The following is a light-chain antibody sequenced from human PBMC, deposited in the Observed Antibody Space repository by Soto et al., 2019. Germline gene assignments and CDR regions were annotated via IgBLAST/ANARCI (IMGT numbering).Light chain of an antibody. CDR2: SNN. CDR1: TSNIGSNP. V-gene: IGLV1-44*01. CDR3: ATWDDSLNGLYV. J-gene: IGLJ1*01. Sequence: QSVLTHPPSASGTPGQRVTISCYGSTSNIGSNPVNWYQQVPGTAPKLLIYSNNQRPSGVPDRFSGSKSGTSASLAISGLQSEDEADYYCATWDDSLNGLYVFGTGTKLTVL.